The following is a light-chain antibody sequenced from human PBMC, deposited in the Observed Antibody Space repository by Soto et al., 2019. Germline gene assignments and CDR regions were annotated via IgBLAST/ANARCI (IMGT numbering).Light chain of an antibody. CDR1: RSDVGSYKL. CDR2: EDT. V-gene: IGLV2-23*01. Sequence: QSALTQPASVSGSPGQSITISCTGTRSDVGSYKLVSWYQQYPGNAPKLMLYEDTKRPSGVSDRFSGSKSGNTASLTISGLQPEDEADYYCCSYAGSNSVLFGGGTQLTVL. CDR3: CSYAGSNSVL. J-gene: IGLJ2*01.